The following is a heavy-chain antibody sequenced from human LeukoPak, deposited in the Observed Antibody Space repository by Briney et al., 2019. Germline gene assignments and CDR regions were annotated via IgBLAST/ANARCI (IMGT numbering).Heavy chain of an antibody. J-gene: IGHJ4*02. D-gene: IGHD1-14*01. CDR3: ATRQAPPFDY. CDR2: VWYDGSNK. Sequence: GRSLRLSCAASGFTFSSYGMHWVRQAPGKGLEWVAVVWYDGSNKYYADSVKGRFTISRDNSKNTLYLQMNSLRAEDTAVYYCATRQAPPFDYWGQGTLVTVSS. V-gene: IGHV3-33*01. CDR1: GFTFSSYG.